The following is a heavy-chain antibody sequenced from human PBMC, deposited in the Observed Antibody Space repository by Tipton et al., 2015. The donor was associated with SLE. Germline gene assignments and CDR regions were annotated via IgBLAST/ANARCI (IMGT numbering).Heavy chain of an antibody. D-gene: IGHD3-10*01. CDR2: IYSGGST. CDR3: AKGGKGSGFGAYYFDY. Sequence: SLRLSCAASGFTVITNYMSWVRQAPGKGLEWISVIYSGGSTYYADSVKGRFTISRDNSKNTLYLQMNSLRTEDTAVYYCAKGGKGSGFGAYYFDYWGQGTLVTVSS. J-gene: IGHJ4*02. CDR1: GFTVITNY. V-gene: IGHV3-66*02.